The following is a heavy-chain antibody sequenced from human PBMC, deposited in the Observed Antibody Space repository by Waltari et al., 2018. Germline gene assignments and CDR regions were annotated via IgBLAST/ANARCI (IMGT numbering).Heavy chain of an antibody. V-gene: IGHV3-48*03. CDR2: ISSSGSTI. D-gene: IGHD6-19*01. Sequence: EVQLVESGGGLVQPGGSLRLSCAASGFTFSSYEMNWVRQAPGKGLEWVSYISSSGSTIYYADFVKGRFTISRDNAKNSLYLQMNSLRAEDTALYYCAKAVAAHLEYYFDYWGQGTLVTVSS. CDR3: AKAVAAHLEYYFDY. J-gene: IGHJ4*02. CDR1: GFTFSSYE.